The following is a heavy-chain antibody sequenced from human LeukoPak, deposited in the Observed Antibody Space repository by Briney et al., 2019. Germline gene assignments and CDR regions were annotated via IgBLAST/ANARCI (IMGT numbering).Heavy chain of an antibody. V-gene: IGHV3-43*01. CDR1: GFTFDDYT. D-gene: IGHD6-19*01. J-gene: IGHJ4*02. Sequence: GGSLRLSCAASGFTFDDYTMHWVRQAPGKGLEWVSLISWDGGSTYYADSVKGRFTISRDNAKNSLYLQMNSLRAEDTAVYYCARDETQWTHYFDYWGQGTLVTVSS. CDR3: ARDETQWTHYFDY. CDR2: ISWDGGST.